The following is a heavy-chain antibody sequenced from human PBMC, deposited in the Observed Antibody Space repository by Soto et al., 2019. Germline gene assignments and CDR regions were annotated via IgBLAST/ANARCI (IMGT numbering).Heavy chain of an antibody. J-gene: IGHJ3*02. CDR1: GYSFTSYW. CDR2: IDPSDSYT. CDR3: ASLTGYYGSDYSGAFDI. V-gene: IGHV5-10-1*01. Sequence: PGESLKISCKGSGYSFTSYWISWVRQMPGKGLEWMGRIDPSDSYTNYSPSFQGHVTISADKSISTAYLQWSSLKASDTAMYYCASLTGYYGSDYSGAFDIWGQGTMVTVSS. D-gene: IGHD3-10*01.